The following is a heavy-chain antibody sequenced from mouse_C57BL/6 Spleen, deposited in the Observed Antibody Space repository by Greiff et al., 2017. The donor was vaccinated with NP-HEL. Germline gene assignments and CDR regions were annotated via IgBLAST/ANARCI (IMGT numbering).Heavy chain of an antibody. J-gene: IGHJ2*01. V-gene: IGHV1-80*01. CDR1: GYAFSSYW. CDR3: AMYTTVVEVYFDY. Sequence: VQLQQSGAELVKPGASVKISCKASGYAFSSYWMNWVKQRPGKGLEWIGQIYPGDGDTNYNGKFKGKATLTADKSSSTAYMQLSSLTSEDSAVYFCAMYTTVVEVYFDYWGQGTTLTVSS. D-gene: IGHD1-1*01. CDR2: IYPGDGDT.